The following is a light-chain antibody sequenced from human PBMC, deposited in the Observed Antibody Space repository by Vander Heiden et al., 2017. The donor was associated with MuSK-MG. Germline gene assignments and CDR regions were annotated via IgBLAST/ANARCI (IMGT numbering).Light chain of an antibody. CDR2: RDS. CDR1: NIGSKN. V-gene: IGLV3-9*01. CDR3: QVWDSSTVV. J-gene: IGLJ2*01. Sequence: SYALTQPLSVSVALGQTATITCGGNNIGSKNVHWYQQKPGQAPVLVIYRDSNRPSGIPERFSGSNSGNTATLTISRAQAGDVADYYCQVWDSSTVVFGGGTKLTVL.